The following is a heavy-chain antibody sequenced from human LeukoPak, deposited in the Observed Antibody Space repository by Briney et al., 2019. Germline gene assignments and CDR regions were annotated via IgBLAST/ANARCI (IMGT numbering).Heavy chain of an antibody. CDR2: IYSGGST. CDR1: GFTVSSNY. D-gene: IGHD6-13*01. V-gene: IGHV3-66*01. J-gene: IGHJ6*02. Sequence: GGSLRLSCAASGFTVSSNYMSWVRQAPGKGLEWVSVIYSGGSTYYADSVKGRFTISRDNSKNTLYLQMNSLRAEDTAVYYCARDREQQTYYGMDVWGQGTTVTVSS. CDR3: ARDREQQTYYGMDV.